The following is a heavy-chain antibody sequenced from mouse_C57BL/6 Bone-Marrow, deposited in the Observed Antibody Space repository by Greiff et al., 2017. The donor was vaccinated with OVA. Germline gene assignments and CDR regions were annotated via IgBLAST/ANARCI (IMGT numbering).Heavy chain of an antibody. CDR1: GYTFTDYE. Sequence: VQLQQSGAELVRPGASVTLSCKASGYTFTDYEMHWVKQTPVHGLELIGAIDPETGGTAYNQKFKGKAILTADKSSSTAYMELRSLTSEDSAVYYCTRERGYYYGSYYFDYWGQGTTLTVSS. D-gene: IGHD1-1*01. CDR2: IDPETGGT. J-gene: IGHJ2*01. V-gene: IGHV1-15*01. CDR3: TRERGYYYGSYYFDY.